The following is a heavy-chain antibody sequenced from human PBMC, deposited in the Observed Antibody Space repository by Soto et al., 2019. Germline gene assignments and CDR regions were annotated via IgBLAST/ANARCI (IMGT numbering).Heavy chain of an antibody. D-gene: IGHD3-3*01. CDR1: GYTFTGYY. V-gene: IGHV1-2*04. CDR2: INPNSGGT. CDR3: AREDATYYVFWSGYYAPGYYGMDV. J-gene: IGHJ6*02. Sequence: ASVKVSCRASGYTFTGYYMHWVRQAPGQGLEGMGWINPNSGGTNYAQKFQGWVTMTRDTSISTAYMELSRLRSDDTAVHYCAREDATYYVFWSGYYAPGYYGMDVWGQGTTVTVSS.